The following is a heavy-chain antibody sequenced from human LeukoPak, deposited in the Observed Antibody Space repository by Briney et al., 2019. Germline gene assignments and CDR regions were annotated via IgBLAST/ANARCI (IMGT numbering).Heavy chain of an antibody. CDR1: GFTFSSYD. J-gene: IGHJ3*02. Sequence: GGSLRLSCAASGFTFSSYDMHWVRQATGKCLEWVSAIGTAGDTYYAGSVKGRFTISRENAKNSLYLQMNSLRAGDTAVYYCARVGVQEAFDIWGQGTMVTVSS. V-gene: IGHV3-13*01. CDR3: ARVGVQEAFDI. CDR2: IGTAGDT. D-gene: IGHD3-10*01.